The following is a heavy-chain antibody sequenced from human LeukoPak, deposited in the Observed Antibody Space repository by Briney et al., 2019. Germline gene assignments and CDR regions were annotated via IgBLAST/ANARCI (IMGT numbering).Heavy chain of an antibody. CDR2: ISSSGSTI. J-gene: IGHJ4*02. CDR3: ARDRFWSGYSVDY. CDR1: GFTFSDYS. V-gene: IGHV3-11*01. D-gene: IGHD3-3*01. Sequence: GGSLRLSCAASGFTFSDYSMSWIRQAPGKGLGWVSYISSSGSTIYYADSVKGRFTISRDNAKNSLYLQMNSLRAEDTAVYYCARDRFWSGYSVDYWGQGTLVTVSS.